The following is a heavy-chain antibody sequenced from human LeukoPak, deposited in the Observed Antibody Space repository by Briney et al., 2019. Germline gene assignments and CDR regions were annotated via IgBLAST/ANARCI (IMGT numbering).Heavy chain of an antibody. V-gene: IGHV1-2*02. CDR1: GYTFTDYY. CDR2: INPNSGDT. CDR3: ARAPKNDAYDI. J-gene: IGHJ3*02. Sequence: GASVKVSCKTSGYTFTDYYMHWVRQAPGQGLEWVGWINPNSGDTHSAQNFQGRVTMTRDTSISTASMDLSRLRSDDTAVYYCARAPKNDAYDIWGRGTMVTVSS.